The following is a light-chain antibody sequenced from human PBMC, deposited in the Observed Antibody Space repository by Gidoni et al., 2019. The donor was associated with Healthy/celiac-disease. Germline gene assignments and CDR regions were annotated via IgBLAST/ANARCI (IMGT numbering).Light chain of an antibody. CDR3: QYYNSYSWT. Sequence: DIKLTQSPSTLSASVGDGVTITCRASQSISSWLAWYQQTPGKAPKLLIYTASSLESGAPSRFSGRGYGTEFIITISSLQPDDFVTYYCQYYNSYSWTFGQGTKVEIK. J-gene: IGKJ1*01. V-gene: IGKV1-5*03. CDR1: QSISSW. CDR2: TAS.